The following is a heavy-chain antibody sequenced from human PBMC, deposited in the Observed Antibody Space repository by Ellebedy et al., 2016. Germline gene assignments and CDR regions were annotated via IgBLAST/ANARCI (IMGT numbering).Heavy chain of an antibody. D-gene: IGHD4-17*01. CDR2: ISGGGATI. Sequence: GESLKISCAASGFTFSTYAMSWVRQAPGKGLEWVSAISGGGATIYYADSVKGRFTISRDTSNNTVYLQMNSLTTEDTAVYFCAKDFRLHGDYVYDGFDIWGQGTILTVSS. CDR3: AKDFRLHGDYVYDGFDI. V-gene: IGHV3-23*01. CDR1: GFTFSTYA. J-gene: IGHJ3*02.